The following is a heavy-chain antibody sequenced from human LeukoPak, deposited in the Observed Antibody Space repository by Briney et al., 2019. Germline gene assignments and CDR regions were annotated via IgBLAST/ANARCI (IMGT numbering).Heavy chain of an antibody. Sequence: LTGGSLRLSCAASGFTFSSYAMSWVRQAPGKGLEWVAVISYDGSNKYYADSVKGRFTISRDNSKNTLYLQMNSLRAEDTAVYYCAKDAKTYYYGSGSSNWFDPWGQGTLVTVSS. CDR2: ISYDGSNK. D-gene: IGHD3-10*01. CDR3: AKDAKTYYYGSGSSNWFDP. CDR1: GFTFSSYA. V-gene: IGHV3-30*18. J-gene: IGHJ5*02.